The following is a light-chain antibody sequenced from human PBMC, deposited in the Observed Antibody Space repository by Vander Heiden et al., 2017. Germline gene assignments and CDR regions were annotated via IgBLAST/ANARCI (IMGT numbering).Light chain of an antibody. Sequence: SSELSQPPSVSVSPGQTASITCSGDKLGNKYACWYQQKPGQSPLLVIYKDNKRASGIPERFSGSNSGNTATLTISGSQAVDEDDYYWQAWDSSTVVFGGGTKLTVL. CDR3: QAWDSSTVV. CDR1: KLGNKY. CDR2: KDN. V-gene: IGLV3-1*01. J-gene: IGLJ2*01.